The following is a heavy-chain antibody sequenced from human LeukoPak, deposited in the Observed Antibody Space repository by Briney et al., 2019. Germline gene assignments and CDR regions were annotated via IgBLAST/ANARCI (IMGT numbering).Heavy chain of an antibody. CDR3: AKNNWFGEFENWFDP. Sequence: GGSLRLSCAASGFTFSSYSMNWVRQAPGKGPEWVSSISSSSSYIYYADSMKGRFTISRDNAKNSLYLQMNSLRAEDTAVYYCAKNNWFGEFENWFDPWGQGTLVTVSS. D-gene: IGHD3-10*01. J-gene: IGHJ5*02. CDR1: GFTFSSYS. V-gene: IGHV3-21*01. CDR2: ISSSSSYI.